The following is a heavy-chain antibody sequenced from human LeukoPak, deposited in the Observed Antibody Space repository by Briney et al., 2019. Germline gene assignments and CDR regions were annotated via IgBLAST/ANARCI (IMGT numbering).Heavy chain of an antibody. CDR1: GYTFTSYG. J-gene: IGHJ4*02. Sequence: GASVKVSCKASGYTFTSYGISWVRQAPGQGLEWMGGIIPIFGTANYAQKFQGRVTITADESTSTAYMELSSLRSEDTAVYYCARVDCSGGSCRNDYWGQGTLVTVSS. D-gene: IGHD2-15*01. CDR2: IIPIFGTA. CDR3: ARVDCSGGSCRNDY. V-gene: IGHV1-69*13.